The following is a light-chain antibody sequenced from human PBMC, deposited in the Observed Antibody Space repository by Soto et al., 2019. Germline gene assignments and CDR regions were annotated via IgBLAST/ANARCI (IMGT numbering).Light chain of an antibody. CDR3: QQYYSTLRT. CDR1: QSVLYSSNNENY. V-gene: IGKV4-1*01. J-gene: IGKJ1*01. Sequence: DIVMTQSPDSLAVSLGERATINCKSSQSVLYSSNNENYLAWYQQRPGQPPKLLIYWASTRESGVPDRFSGSGSGTDFTLTISSLQAEDVAVYYCQQYYSTLRTFGQGTKVDIK. CDR2: WAS.